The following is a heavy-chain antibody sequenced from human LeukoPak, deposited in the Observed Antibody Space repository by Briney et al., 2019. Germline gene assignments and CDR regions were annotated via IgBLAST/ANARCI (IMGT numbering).Heavy chain of an antibody. CDR2: ISGSGGST. CDR1: GFTFSSYA. Sequence: GGSLRLSCAASGFTFSSYAMSWVRQAPGKGLEWVSAISGSGGSTYYADSVKGRFTISRDNSKNTLYLQMNSLRAEDTAVYYCARGDSGSYRVDYWGQGTLVTVSS. CDR3: ARGDSGSYRVDY. V-gene: IGHV3-23*01. D-gene: IGHD1-26*01. J-gene: IGHJ4*02.